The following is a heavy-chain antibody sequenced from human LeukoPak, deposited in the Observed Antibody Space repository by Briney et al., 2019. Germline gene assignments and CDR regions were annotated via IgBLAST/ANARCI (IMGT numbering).Heavy chain of an antibody. V-gene: IGHV3-23*01. CDR2: ISGSGGST. J-gene: IGHJ4*02. CDR3: ASGDYCDSSGYYSSPAALDY. Sequence: GGSLRLSCAASGFTVSSNYMSWVRQAPGKGLEWVSAISGSGGSTYYADSVKGRFTISRDNSKNTLYLQMNSLRAEDTAVYYCASGDYCDSSGYYSSPAALDYWGRGTLVTVSS. D-gene: IGHD3-22*01. CDR1: GFTVSSNY.